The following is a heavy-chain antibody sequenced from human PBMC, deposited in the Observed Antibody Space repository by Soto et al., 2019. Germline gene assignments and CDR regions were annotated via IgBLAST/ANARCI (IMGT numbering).Heavy chain of an antibody. Sequence: EVQLVESGGGLVQPGGSLRLSCAASGFTFSRYSVNWVRQAPGKGLEWVSYISSSSSTIYYADSVKGRFTISRDNAKNSLYLQMNRLRAEDTAVYYCARDQIGDYDDWYFDLWGRGTLVTVSS. CDR1: GFTFSRYS. V-gene: IGHV3-48*01. D-gene: IGHD4-17*01. CDR2: ISSSSSTI. CDR3: ARDQIGDYDDWYFDL. J-gene: IGHJ2*01.